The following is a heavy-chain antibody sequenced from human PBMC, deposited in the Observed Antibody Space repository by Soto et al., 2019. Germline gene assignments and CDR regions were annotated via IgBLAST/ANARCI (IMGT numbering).Heavy chain of an antibody. CDR3: ARRRSVSDYDY. Sequence: EVQLLESGGGLVQPGGSLRLSCAASGFTFSSYAMRWFRQAAVKGLEWVSAISGSGGSTYYADSVKGRFTISRDNSKNPLHLQVNSLRPEDTVVYYCARRRSVSDYDYWGQGTLVTVSS. V-gene: IGHV3-23*01. CDR1: GFTFSSYA. D-gene: IGHD1-26*01. J-gene: IGHJ4*02. CDR2: ISGSGGST.